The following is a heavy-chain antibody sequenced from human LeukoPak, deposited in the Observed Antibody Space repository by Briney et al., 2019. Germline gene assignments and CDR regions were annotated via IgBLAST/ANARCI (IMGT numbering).Heavy chain of an antibody. J-gene: IGHJ4*02. CDR1: GYTFTGYY. CDR2: INPNSGGT. V-gene: IGHV1-2*02. D-gene: IGHD3-9*01. CDR3: ARGLVDVDWYYFDY. Sequence: GASVTVSCKASGYTFTGYYMHWVRQAPGHGLEWMGWINPNSGGTNYAQKFQGRVTITRDTSISTAYMELSRLRSDDTAVYYCARGLVDVDWYYFDYWGQGTLVTVS.